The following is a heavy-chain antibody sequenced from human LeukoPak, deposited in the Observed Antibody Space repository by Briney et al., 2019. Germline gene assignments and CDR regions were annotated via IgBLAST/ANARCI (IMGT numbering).Heavy chain of an antibody. CDR3: ARLPYYDFWSGYYKDAFDI. Sequence: PGESLKISCKGSGYSFTSYWIGWVRQMPGKGLEWMGIIYPGDSDTRYSPSFQGQVTISADKSISTAYLQWSSLKASDTAMYYCARLPYYDFWSGYYKDAFDIWGQGTMVTVSS. J-gene: IGHJ3*02. D-gene: IGHD3-3*01. CDR2: IYPGDSDT. CDR1: GYSFTSYW. V-gene: IGHV5-51*01.